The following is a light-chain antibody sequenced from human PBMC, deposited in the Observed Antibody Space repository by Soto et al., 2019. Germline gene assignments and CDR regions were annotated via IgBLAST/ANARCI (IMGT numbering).Light chain of an antibody. V-gene: IGKV1-33*01. CDR1: QDISNY. Sequence: DVQMTQSPSSLSASVGDRVTITCQASQDISNYLNWYQHKPGKAPKLLIYDASNLQPGVPSRFSGSRSGTHFTFTISSLQPGDFATYYCQQFHSYPVTLGGGTKVEIK. J-gene: IGKJ4*01. CDR2: DAS. CDR3: QQFHSYPVT.